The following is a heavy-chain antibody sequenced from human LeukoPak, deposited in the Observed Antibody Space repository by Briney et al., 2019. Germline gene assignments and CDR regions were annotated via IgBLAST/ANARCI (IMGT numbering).Heavy chain of an antibody. CDR2: IYYSGSP. V-gene: IGHV4-39*07. Sequence: PSETLSLTCTVSGGSISSSNYYWGWIRQPPGKGLEWIGSIYYSGSPYYNPPLKSRVTMSVDTSKNQFSLKLSSVTAADTAVYYCARDRYYYDSSARYFDYWGQGTLVTVSS. CDR1: GGSISSSNYY. CDR3: ARDRYYYDSSARYFDY. J-gene: IGHJ4*02. D-gene: IGHD3-22*01.